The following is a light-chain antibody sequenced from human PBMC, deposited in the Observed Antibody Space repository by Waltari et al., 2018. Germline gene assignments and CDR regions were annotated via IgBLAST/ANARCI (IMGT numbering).Light chain of an antibody. V-gene: IGKV3-11*01. CDR2: DTS. J-gene: IGKJ4*01. Sequence: DIVLTQSPAILSLSPGERASLSCRAIQSVTNYLAWYQQKPGQAPRLLIYDTSNRATGIPARFSVSGFGTDFTLTISSLEPEDFAVYYCQQRRDWPLTFGGGTKVEIK. CDR1: QSVTNY. CDR3: QQRRDWPLT.